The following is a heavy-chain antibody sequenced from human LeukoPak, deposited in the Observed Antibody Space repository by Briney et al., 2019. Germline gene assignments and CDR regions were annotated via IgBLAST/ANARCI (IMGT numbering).Heavy chain of an antibody. CDR1: GFTFSTYN. CDR2: INADSSTI. D-gene: IGHD3-22*01. J-gene: IGHJ4*02. V-gene: IGHV3-48*01. CDR3: VRDNSRGQSLGVIY. Sequence: GGSLRLSCAASGFTFSTYNMNWVRQASGKGLEWISYINADSSTIQYADSVRGRFTTSRDNAKNSLYLQMNSLRAEDTAVYYCVRDNSRGQSLGVIYWGQGSLVTVSS.